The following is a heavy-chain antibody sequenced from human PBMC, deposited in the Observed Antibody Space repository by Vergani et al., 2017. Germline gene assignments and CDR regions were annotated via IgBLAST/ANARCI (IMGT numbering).Heavy chain of an antibody. V-gene: IGHV3-30*02. CDR3: AKHFRGWGIDY. J-gene: IGHJ4*02. CDR1: GFTLSNYD. CDR2: IQFDGSNQ. D-gene: IGHD3-16*01. Sequence: QVQLVESGGGVVQRGGSLRLSCATSGFTLSNYDMQWIRRGSGKGLEFVAFIQFDGSNQYYADSVKGRFTLSRDFSKNTLYLQMNSLRTDDTATYYCAKHFRGWGIDYWGQGTQVIVSS.